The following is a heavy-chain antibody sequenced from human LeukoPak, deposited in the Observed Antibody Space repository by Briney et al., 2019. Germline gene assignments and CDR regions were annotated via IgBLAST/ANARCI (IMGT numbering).Heavy chain of an antibody. CDR2: ITSSSSYI. D-gene: IGHD6-13*01. Sequence: PGGSLRLSCAASGFTFSTYNMNWVRQAPGKGLEWVSSITSSSSYIYYADSVKGRFTISRDNAKNSLYLQMNSLRDEDTAVYYCAKGSVPIISSSYFDYWGQGTLVTVSS. J-gene: IGHJ4*02. CDR3: AKGSVPIISSSYFDY. V-gene: IGHV3-21*01. CDR1: GFTFSTYN.